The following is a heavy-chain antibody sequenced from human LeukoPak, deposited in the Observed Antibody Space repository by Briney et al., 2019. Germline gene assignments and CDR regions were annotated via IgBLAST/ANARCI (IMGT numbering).Heavy chain of an antibody. V-gene: IGHV4-59*01. D-gene: IGHD1-26*01. CDR1: GDSISNYY. CDR3: AKYPSGSYYGDY. J-gene: IGHJ4*02. Sequence: SETLSLTCTVSGDSISNYYWSWIRQPPGKGLEWIGYIYYSGSTNYNPSLKSRVTISVDTSKNQFSLKLSSVTAANTAVYYCAKYPSGSYYGDYWGQGTLVTVSS. CDR2: IYYSGST.